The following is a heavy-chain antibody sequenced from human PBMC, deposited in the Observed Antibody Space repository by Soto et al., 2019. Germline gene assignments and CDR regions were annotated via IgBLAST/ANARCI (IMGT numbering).Heavy chain of an antibody. CDR1: GFTFAGYG. J-gene: IGHJ4*02. V-gene: IGHV3-33*01. CDR3: ARVNGDGWGIFDS. CDR2: IWNDGNKK. Sequence: QVHLVESGGGVVQPGKSLRLSCAASGFTFAGYGMHWVRQAPGKGLEWVAVIWNDGNKKYYADSVKGRFTISRDNSQNTVYLQMDSLRVEDRAVYSWARVNGDGWGIFDSWGPGTLVTVSS. D-gene: IGHD6-19*01.